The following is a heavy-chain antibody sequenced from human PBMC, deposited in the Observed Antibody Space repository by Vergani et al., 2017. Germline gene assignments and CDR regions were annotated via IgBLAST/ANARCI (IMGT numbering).Heavy chain of an antibody. CDR3: TRDAVTIWEHIVVVIAPPVYYYYYDGMDV. D-gene: IGHD2-21*01. J-gene: IGHJ6*02. CDR1: GFTFGDYA. Sequence: EVQLVESGGGLVQPGRSLRLSCTASGFTFGDYAMSWFRQAPGKGLEWVGFIRSKAYGGTTEYAASVKGRFTISRDDSKSIAYLQMNSLKTEDTAVYYCTRDAVTIWEHIVVVIAPPVYYYYYDGMDVWGQGTTVTVAS. V-gene: IGHV3-49*03. CDR2: IRSKAYGGTT.